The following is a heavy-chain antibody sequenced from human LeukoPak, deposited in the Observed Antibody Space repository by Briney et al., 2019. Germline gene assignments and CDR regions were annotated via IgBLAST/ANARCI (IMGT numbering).Heavy chain of an antibody. CDR1: GFTFSSYW. J-gene: IGHJ5*02. CDR2: INSDGSFT. CDR3: AREVRQNWFDP. Sequence: PGGSLRLSCAASGFTFSSYWMHWVRQAPGKGLVWVSRINSDGSFTRYADSVKGRFTISRDNAKNTLYLQMNSLRAEVTAVYYCAREVRQNWFDPWGQGTLVTVSS. V-gene: IGHV3-74*01.